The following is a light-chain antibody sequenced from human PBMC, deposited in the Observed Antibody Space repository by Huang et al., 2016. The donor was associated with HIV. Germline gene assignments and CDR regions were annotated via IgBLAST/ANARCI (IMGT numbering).Light chain of an antibody. CDR3: QQYNKWPPYT. Sequence: EIVMTQSPATLSVFPGGRGTLSCRVSQSISSDLAWYQQKPGQAPRLLSYGASVRATDIPGRFSDSGSGTEFTLNITSLQSEDFAVYYCQQYNKWPPYTFGQGTRLEIK. V-gene: IGKV3-15*01. CDR2: GAS. J-gene: IGKJ2*01. CDR1: QSISSD.